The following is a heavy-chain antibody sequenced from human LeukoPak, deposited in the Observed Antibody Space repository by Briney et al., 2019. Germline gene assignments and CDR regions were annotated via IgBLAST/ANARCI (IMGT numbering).Heavy chain of an antibody. Sequence: GGSLRLSCAASGFTFSSYAMSWVRQAPGKGLEWVSAISGSGGSTYYADSVKGRFTISRDNSKNTLYLQMNSLRAEDTAVCYCANPAYDSSGPFDYWGQGTLVTVSS. D-gene: IGHD3-22*01. V-gene: IGHV3-23*01. CDR2: ISGSGGST. J-gene: IGHJ4*02. CDR1: GFTFSSYA. CDR3: ANPAYDSSGPFDY.